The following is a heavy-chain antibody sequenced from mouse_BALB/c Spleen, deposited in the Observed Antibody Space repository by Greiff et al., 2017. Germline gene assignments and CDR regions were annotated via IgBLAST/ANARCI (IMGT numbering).Heavy chain of an antibody. J-gene: IGHJ4*01. V-gene: IGHV5-17*02. CDR2: ISSGSSTI. D-gene: IGHD2-1*01. CDR1: GFTFSSFG. Sequence: EVKLVESGGGLVQPGGSRKLSCAASGFTFSSFGMHWVRQAPEKGLEWVAYISSGSSTIYYADIVKGRFTISRDNPKNTLFLQMTSLRSEDTAMYYCARWGNYYAMDYWGQGTSVTVSS. CDR3: ARWGNYYAMDY.